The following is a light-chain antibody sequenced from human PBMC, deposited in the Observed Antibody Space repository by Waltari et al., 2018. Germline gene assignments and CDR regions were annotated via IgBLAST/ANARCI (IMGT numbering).Light chain of an antibody. CDR1: QRLVHSDGNTH. J-gene: IGKJ2*01. Sequence: DVVMTPSPLSLPVTLGQPASISCKSSQRLVHSDGNTHLNWFQQRPGQAPRSLIYRVSNRDSGVPDRFSGSGSGTDFTLKISRVEADDVGVYYCMQGTHWPYTFGQGTKLDIK. CDR3: MQGTHWPYT. CDR2: RVS. V-gene: IGKV2-30*02.